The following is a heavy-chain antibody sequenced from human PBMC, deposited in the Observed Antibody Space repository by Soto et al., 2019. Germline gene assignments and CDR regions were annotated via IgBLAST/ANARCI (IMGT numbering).Heavy chain of an antibody. J-gene: IGHJ6*02. Sequence: GGSLRLSCVASGFTFRTYTTNWVRQAPGKWLEWVSGIRGFSPYTFYAESVKGRFTISRDNAKNSLYLQMNSLGVEDTAVYYCARDRGYDAHDYYYNAMDVWGQGXTVTVSS. D-gene: IGHD2-15*01. V-gene: IGHV3-21*01. CDR3: ARDRGYDAHDYYYNAMDV. CDR2: IRGFSPYT. CDR1: GFTFRTYT.